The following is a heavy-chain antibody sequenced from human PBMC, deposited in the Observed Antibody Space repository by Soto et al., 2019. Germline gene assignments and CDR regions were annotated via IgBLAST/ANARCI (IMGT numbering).Heavy chain of an antibody. CDR2: VRNKINSYTT. CDR1: GFTFSDYY. V-gene: IGHV3-72*01. CDR3: SRAGILTTPYYTDY. Sequence: EVQLVESGGGLVQPEGSLRLSCTASGFTFSDYYMDWFRQAPGKGLEWVGRVRNKINSYTTEYAASVKGRFTVSRDDLRNSLYPQMNSLKTGDTAMYYCSRAGILTTPYYTDYWGLGTLVTVSS. D-gene: IGHD2-21*01. J-gene: IGHJ4*02.